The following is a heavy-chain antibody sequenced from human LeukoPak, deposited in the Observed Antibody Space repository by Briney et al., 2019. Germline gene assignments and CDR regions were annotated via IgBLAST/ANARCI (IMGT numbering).Heavy chain of an antibody. CDR3: ARGVAEGWLRYFDPTFDP. CDR1: GYTFTGHY. D-gene: IGHD3-9*01. J-gene: IGHJ5*02. CDR2: INPNSGGT. V-gene: IGHV1-2*02. Sequence: ASVKVSCKASGYTFTGHYMHWVRQAPGQGLEWMGWINPNSGGTNYAQKFQGRVTMTRDTSISTAYMELSRLRSDDTAVYYCARGVAEGWLRYFDPTFDPWGQGTLVTVSS.